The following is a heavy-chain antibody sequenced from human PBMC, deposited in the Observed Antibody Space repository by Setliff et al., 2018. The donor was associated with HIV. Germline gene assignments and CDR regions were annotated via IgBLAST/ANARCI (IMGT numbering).Heavy chain of an antibody. CDR2: INGHNADT. CDR1: GYRFTSYV. V-gene: IGHV1-18*01. J-gene: IGHJ4*02. Sequence: ASVKVSCKASGYRFTSYVINWVRQAPGQGLEWMGCINGHNADTNYSQRFRDRVTMHTDTSTSTAFMKLRSLRSDDTAVYYCARGGLIGSGGYYNVPLDFWGQGTLVTVSS. D-gene: IGHD3-10*01. CDR3: ARGGLIGSGGYYNVPLDF.